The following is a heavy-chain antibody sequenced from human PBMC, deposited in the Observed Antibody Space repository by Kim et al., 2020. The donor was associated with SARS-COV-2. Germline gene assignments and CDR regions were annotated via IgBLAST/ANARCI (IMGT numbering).Heavy chain of an antibody. V-gene: IGHV3-30-3*01. CDR3: ARDRRRAVAGPAGYFDY. CDR1: GFTFSSYA. Sequence: GGSLRLSCAASGFTFSSYAMHWVRQAPGKGLEWVAVISYDRSNKYYADSVKGRFTISRDNSKNTLYLQMNSLRAEDTAVYYCARDRRRAVAGPAGYFDYWGQGTLVTVSS. J-gene: IGHJ4*02. D-gene: IGHD6-19*01. CDR2: ISYDRSNK.